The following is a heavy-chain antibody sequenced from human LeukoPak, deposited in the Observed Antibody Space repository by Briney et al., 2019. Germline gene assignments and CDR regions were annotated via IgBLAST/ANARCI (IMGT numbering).Heavy chain of an antibody. CDR2: NYHSGST. J-gene: IGHJ5*02. V-gene: IGHV4-38-2*01. CDR3: ARTEDTAMANWFDP. Sequence: SETLSLTCAVSGYSISRDYYWGWIRQPPGKGLEWVGSNYHSGSTYYKPSLKSRVTISVDTSKKQFSLKLSSVTAACTAVYYCARTEDTAMANWFDPWGQGTLVTVSS. CDR1: GYSISRDYY. D-gene: IGHD5-18*01.